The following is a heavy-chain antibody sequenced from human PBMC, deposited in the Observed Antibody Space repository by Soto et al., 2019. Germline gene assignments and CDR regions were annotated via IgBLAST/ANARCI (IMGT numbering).Heavy chain of an antibody. CDR2: IYYSGST. Sequence: QVQLQESGPGLVKSSQTLSLTCTVSGGSISSDGNYWSWIRQHPGKGLEWIGYIYYSGSTNYNPSLKSRVTISVDTSKNQFSLKLNSVTAAETAVYYCARARMVRGIIYYYGMDVWGQGTTVTVSS. V-gene: IGHV4-31*03. CDR1: GGSISSDGNY. D-gene: IGHD3-10*01. CDR3: ARARMVRGIIYYYGMDV. J-gene: IGHJ6*02.